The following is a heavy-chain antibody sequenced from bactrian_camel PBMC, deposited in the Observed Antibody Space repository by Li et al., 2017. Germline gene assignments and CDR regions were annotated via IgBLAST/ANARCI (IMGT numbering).Heavy chain of an antibody. CDR3: AADEYSDGTFLSRDWHRATEYNA. CDR2: IDRYGVT. D-gene: IGHD7*01. Sequence: HVQLVESGGGSVQAGGSLRLSCAASGYTYSTYSMGWFRQTPGKEREGVAAIDRYGVTVYSDSVKGRFAISRDAAKNNLYLQMNSLQPEDTAMYYCAADEYSDGTFLSRDWHRATEYNAWGQGTQVTVS. CDR1: GYTYSTYS. V-gene: IGHV3S53*01. J-gene: IGHJ6*01.